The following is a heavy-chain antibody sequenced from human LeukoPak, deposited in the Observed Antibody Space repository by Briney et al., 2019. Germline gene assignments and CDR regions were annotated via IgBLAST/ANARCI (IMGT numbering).Heavy chain of an antibody. CDR3: AKPPAPYYYYGMDV. V-gene: IGHV1-46*01. CDR1: GYTFTSYY. CDR2: INPNSGSS. Sequence: ASVKVSCKASGYTFTSYYMHWVRQAPGQGLEWMGIINPNSGSSSYAQKFQGRVTMTRDTSTSTVYMELSSLRSEDTAVYYCAKPPAPYYYYGMDVWGQGTTVTVSS. D-gene: IGHD2-2*01. J-gene: IGHJ6*02.